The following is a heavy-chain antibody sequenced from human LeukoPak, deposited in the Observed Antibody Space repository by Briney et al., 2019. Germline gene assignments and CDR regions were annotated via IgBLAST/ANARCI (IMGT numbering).Heavy chain of an antibody. CDR1: GYTFTSYG. CDR3: ARVGAGSVVVAALGY. Sequence: GASVKVSRKASGYTFTSYGISWVRQAPGQGLEWMGWISAYNGNTNYAQKLQGRVTMTTDTSTSTAYMELRSLRSDDTAVYYCARVGAGSVVVAALGYWGQGTLVTVSS. CDR2: ISAYNGNT. V-gene: IGHV1-18*01. D-gene: IGHD2-15*01. J-gene: IGHJ4*02.